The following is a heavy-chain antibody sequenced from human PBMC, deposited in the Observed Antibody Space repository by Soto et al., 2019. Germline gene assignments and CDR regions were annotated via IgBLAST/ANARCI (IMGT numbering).Heavy chain of an antibody. CDR2: IYNSGST. CDR3: ARQGGVTFYSGSGIYNTPPLNY. V-gene: IGHV4-59*08. J-gene: IGHJ4*02. CDR1: GGSISNNY. Sequence: SETLSLTCTVSGGSISNNYWSWVRQPPWKGLEWIGYIYNSGSTDYSPALKSRVTISVDTSKNQFSLNLNSVTAADSAMYYCARQGGVTFYSGSGIYNTPPLNYWAQDTLVPASS. D-gene: IGHD3-10*01.